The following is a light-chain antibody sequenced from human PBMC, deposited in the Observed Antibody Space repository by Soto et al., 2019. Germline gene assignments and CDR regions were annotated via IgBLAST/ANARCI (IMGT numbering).Light chain of an antibody. J-gene: IGKJ1*01. Sequence: IQMTQSPSSLSASVGDRVTITCQASQDISNYLNWYQQKPGKAPKLLISDASRLETGVPSRFSGSGSGTDFTLTISRLQPEDFAVYYCQQYASTRWTFGQGTKVDI. CDR3: QQYASTRWT. V-gene: IGKV1-33*01. CDR1: QDISNY. CDR2: DAS.